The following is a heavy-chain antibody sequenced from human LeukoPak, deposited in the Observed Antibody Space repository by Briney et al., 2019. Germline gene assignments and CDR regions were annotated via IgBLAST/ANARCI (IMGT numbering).Heavy chain of an antibody. V-gene: IGHV4-39*01. D-gene: IGHD5-18*01. CDR1: GGSISSSSYY. CDR3: ARAGGGYSYGDIDH. Sequence: PSETLTLTCTVSGGSISSSSYYWGWIRQPPGKGLEWIGSIYYSGSTYYNPSLKSRVTISVDTSKNQFSLKLSSVTAADTAVYYCARAGGGYSYGDIDHWGQGTLVTVSS. J-gene: IGHJ4*02. CDR2: IYYSGST.